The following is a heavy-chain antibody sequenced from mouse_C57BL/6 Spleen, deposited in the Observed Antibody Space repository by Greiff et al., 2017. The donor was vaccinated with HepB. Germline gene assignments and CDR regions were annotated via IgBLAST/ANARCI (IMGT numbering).Heavy chain of an antibody. D-gene: IGHD1-1*01. CDR1: GYAFSSSW. J-gene: IGHJ2*01. CDR2: IYPGDGDT. CDR3: ARGDYYGSKGYFDY. Sequence: VKLVESGPELVKPGASVKISCKASGYAFSSSWMNWVKQRPGKGLEWIGRIYPGDGDTNYNGKFKGKATLTADKSSSTAYMQLSSLTSEDSAVYFCARGDYYGSKGYFDYWGQGTTLTVSS. V-gene: IGHV1-82*01.